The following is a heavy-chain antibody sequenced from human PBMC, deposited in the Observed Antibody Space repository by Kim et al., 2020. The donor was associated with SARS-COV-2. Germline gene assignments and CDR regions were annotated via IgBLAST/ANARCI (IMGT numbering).Heavy chain of an antibody. V-gene: IGHV3-64*01. CDR2: ISSNGGST. D-gene: IGHD6-13*01. CDR1: GFTFSSYA. Sequence: GGSLRLSCAASGFTFSSYAMHWVRQAPGKGLEYVSAISSNGGSTYYANSVKGRFTISRDNSKNTLYLQMGSLRAEDMAVYYCARGYSSSWYLGDYFDYWGQGTLVTVSS. J-gene: IGHJ4*02. CDR3: ARGYSSSWYLGDYFDY.